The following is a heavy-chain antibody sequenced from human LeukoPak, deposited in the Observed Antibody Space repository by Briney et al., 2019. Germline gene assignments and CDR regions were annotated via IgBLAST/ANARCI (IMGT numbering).Heavy chain of an antibody. CDR2: ISGDGGST. Sequence: PGGSLRLSCAASGFTFSSYWMHWVRQAPGKGLEWVSLISGDGGSTYYADSVEGRFTISRDNSKNSLYLQMNSLRTEDTALYYCAKDTIGGLGELSCDYWGQGTLVTVSS. V-gene: IGHV3-43*02. J-gene: IGHJ4*02. D-gene: IGHD3-16*02. CDR1: GFTFSSYW. CDR3: AKDTIGGLGELSCDY.